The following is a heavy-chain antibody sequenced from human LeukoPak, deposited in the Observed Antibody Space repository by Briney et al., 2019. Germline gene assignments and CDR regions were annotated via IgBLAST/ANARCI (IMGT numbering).Heavy chain of an antibody. Sequence: SETLSLTWTVSGGSISSYYWSWIRQPPGKGLEWIGYIYYSGSTNYNPSLKSRVTISVDTSKNQFSLKLSSVTAADTAVYYCATVGDYGDSLSIDVWGQGTTVTVSS. D-gene: IGHD4-17*01. J-gene: IGHJ6*02. CDR3: ATVGDYGDSLSIDV. CDR1: GGSISSYY. CDR2: IYYSGST. V-gene: IGHV4-59*01.